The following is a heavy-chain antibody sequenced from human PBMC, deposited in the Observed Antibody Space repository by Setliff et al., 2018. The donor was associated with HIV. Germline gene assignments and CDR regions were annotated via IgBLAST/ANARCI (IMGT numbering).Heavy chain of an antibody. CDR3: ARERSALLWKNWFDP. J-gene: IGHJ5*02. D-gene: IGHD3-10*01. Sequence: ASVKVSCKTSGYTFDIYYIHWVRQAPGQGLEWMGVIDPTGGRTTYAQKFEDRVTMTRDLSTSTVYMKLTRLKSEDVAIYYCARERSALLWKNWFDPWGQGTLVTVSS. V-gene: IGHV1-46*02. CDR2: IDPTGGRT. CDR1: GYTFDIYY.